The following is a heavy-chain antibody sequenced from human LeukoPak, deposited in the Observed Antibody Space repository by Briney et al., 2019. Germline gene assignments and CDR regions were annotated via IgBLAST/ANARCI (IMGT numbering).Heavy chain of an antibody. CDR3: ARRGYDILTGYNYDAFDI. Sequence: GESLKISCMASGYYFPDYWIGWLRQVPGKGLEWMGIIYAGDSETRYSPSFQGQVTISADKSIRTAYLQWSSLKASDTAMYYCARRGYDILTGYNYDAFDIWGQGTMVTVSS. CDR1: GYYFPDYW. D-gene: IGHD3-9*01. V-gene: IGHV5-51*01. CDR2: IYAGDSET. J-gene: IGHJ3*02.